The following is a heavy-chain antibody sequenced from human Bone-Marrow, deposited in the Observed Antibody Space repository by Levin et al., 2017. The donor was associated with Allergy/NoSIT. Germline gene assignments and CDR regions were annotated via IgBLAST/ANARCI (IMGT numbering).Heavy chain of an antibody. CDR3: ARDRLRGGDAFDI. CDR1: GFTFSSYS. J-gene: IGHJ3*02. CDR2: ISSSSSTI. V-gene: IGHV3-48*01. D-gene: IGHD3-10*01. Sequence: GGSLRLSCAASGFTFSSYSMNWVRQAPGKGLEWVSYISSSSSTIYYADSVKGRFTISRDNAKNSLYLQMNSLRAEDTAVYYCARDRLRGGDAFDIWGQGTMVTVSS.